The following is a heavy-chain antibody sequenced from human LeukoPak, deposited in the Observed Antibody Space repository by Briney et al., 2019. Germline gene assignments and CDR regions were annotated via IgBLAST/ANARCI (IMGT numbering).Heavy chain of an antibody. CDR3: ARESRGYRYGYYYYYDMDV. CDR2: ISAYNGNT. Sequence: ASVKVSCKASGYTFTSYGISWVRQAPGQGLEWMGWISAYNGNTNYAQKFQGRVTMTTDTSTSTAYMELRSLRSDDTAVCYCARESRGYRYGYYYYYDMDVWGQGTTVTVSS. D-gene: IGHD5-18*01. CDR1: GYTFTSYG. J-gene: IGHJ6*02. V-gene: IGHV1-18*01.